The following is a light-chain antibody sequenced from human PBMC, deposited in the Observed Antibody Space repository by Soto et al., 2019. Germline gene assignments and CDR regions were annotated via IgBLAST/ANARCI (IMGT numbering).Light chain of an antibody. V-gene: IGKV1-5*03. CDR1: QSISSW. Sequence: DIPMTQSPSTLSASVGDRVTITCRASQSISSWLAWHQQKPGKAPKLLIYKASSLKSGVPSRFSGSGSGTEFTLTISSLQPDDFATYYCQHYNNYPYTFGQGTKLEMK. J-gene: IGKJ2*01. CDR3: QHYNNYPYT. CDR2: KAS.